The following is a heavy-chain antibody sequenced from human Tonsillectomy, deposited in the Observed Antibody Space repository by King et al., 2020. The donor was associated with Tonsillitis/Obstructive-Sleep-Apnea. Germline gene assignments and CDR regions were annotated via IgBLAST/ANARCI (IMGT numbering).Heavy chain of an antibody. J-gene: IGHJ4*02. Sequence: VQLVESGAEVKKPGASVKVSCKASGYTFTSYYMHWVRQAPGQGLEWMGIINPSGGSTSYAQKFQGRVTMTRDTSTSTVYMELSSLRSEETAVYYCAREDLYYDILTGYYIRFYFDYWGQGTLVTVSS. CDR1: GYTFTSYY. CDR3: AREDLYYDILTGYYIRFYFDY. V-gene: IGHV1-46*01. D-gene: IGHD3-9*01. CDR2: INPSGGST.